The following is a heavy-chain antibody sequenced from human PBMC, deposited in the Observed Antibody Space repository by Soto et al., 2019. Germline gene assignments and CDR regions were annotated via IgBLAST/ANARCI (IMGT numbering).Heavy chain of an antibody. CDR3: ARRHLAVAVSPWFDP. CDR1: GLSITDSEMG. CDR2: IDSRDEK. J-gene: IGHJ5*02. D-gene: IGHD6-19*01. Sequence: QVTLKESGPVLVKPTETLTLRCTVSGLSITDSEMGVSWISQPPGQPLEWLAHIDSRDEKSYRTFLKSRLAISKDTSKSQIVLTMTNMDPADTPTYYCARRHLAVAVSPWFDPWGQGIPVTVSS. V-gene: IGHV2-26*01.